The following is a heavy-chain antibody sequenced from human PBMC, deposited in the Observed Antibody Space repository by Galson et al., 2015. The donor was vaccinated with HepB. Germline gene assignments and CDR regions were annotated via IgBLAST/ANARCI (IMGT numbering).Heavy chain of an antibody. D-gene: IGHD4-17*01. CDR2: IIGSGGST. V-gene: IGHV3-23*01. J-gene: IGHJ5*02. CDR3: AKMGSYGDYDFDP. CDR1: GFTFRNYV. Sequence: SLRLSCAVSGFTFRNYVMTWVRQAPGKGLEWVSSIIGSGGSTFYADSVKGRFTISRDNSKNTLFLQVNGLRVEDTAVYYCAKMGSYGDYDFDPWGQGTLVTVSS.